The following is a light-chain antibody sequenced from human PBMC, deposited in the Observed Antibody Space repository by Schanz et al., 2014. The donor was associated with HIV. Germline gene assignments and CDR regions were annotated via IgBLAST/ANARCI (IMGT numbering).Light chain of an antibody. CDR2: GAS. Sequence: ELVLTQSPANVSLSPGESATLSCRASQSVSSSLAWNQQKPGQAPRLLIYGASNRATGIPARFSGSGSGTDFTLTINRLEPEDFAVYYCQQYGSSPYTFGQGTKLEIK. V-gene: IGKV3-20*01. CDR1: QSVSSS. J-gene: IGKJ2*01. CDR3: QQYGSSPYT.